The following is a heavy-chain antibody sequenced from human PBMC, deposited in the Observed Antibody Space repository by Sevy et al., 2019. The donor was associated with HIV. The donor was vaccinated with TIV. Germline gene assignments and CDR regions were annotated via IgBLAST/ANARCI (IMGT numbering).Heavy chain of an antibody. V-gene: IGHV1-69*13. CDR3: ARSISYGLES. Sequence: ASVKVSCKASGGTVSTYSLNWVRQAPGQGLEWMGGIIPISDTAHYAEKFQGRVTITADESTSTTYMEIRSLRSEDTAVYYCARSISYGLESWGQGTLVTVSS. CDR1: GGTVSTYS. J-gene: IGHJ4*02. CDR2: IIPISDTA. D-gene: IGHD3-10*01.